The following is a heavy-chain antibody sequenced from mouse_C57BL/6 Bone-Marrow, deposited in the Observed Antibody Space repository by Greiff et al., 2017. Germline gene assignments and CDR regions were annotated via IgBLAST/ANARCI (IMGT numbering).Heavy chain of an antibody. Sequence: VQLQQPGAELVMPGASVKLSCKASGYTFTSYWMHWVKQRPGQGLEWIGEIDPSDSYTNSNQKFKGKSTLTVDKSSSTAYMQSSSLTSEDSAVYYCARGTPYDYDNYWGQGTTLTVSS. V-gene: IGHV1-69*01. CDR3: ARGTPYDYDNY. CDR1: GYTFTSYW. J-gene: IGHJ2*01. D-gene: IGHD2-4*01. CDR2: IDPSDSYT.